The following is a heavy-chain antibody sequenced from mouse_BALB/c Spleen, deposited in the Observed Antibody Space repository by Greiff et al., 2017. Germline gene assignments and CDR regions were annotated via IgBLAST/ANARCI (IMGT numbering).Heavy chain of an antibody. D-gene: IGHD4-1*01. J-gene: IGHJ4*01. CDR2: IDTSDSYT. Sequence: QVQLQQPGAELVMPGASVKMSCKASGYTFTDYWMHWVKQRPGQGLEWIGAIDTSDSYTSYNQKFKGKATLTVDESSSTAYMQLSSLTSEDSAVYYCAMRGNWGAMDYWGQGTSVTVSS. V-gene: IGHV1-69*01. CDR1: GYTFTDYW. CDR3: AMRGNWGAMDY.